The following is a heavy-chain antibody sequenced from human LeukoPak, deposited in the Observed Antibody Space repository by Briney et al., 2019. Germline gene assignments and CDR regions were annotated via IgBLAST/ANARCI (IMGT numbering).Heavy chain of an antibody. J-gene: IGHJ3*02. D-gene: IGHD1-20*01. CDR1: GGSISSYY. Sequence: PSETLSLTCSVSGGSISSYYGSWVRQPPGKGLEWIGYIYYSGSTNYNPSLKTRVTISVDTSKNQFSLKLSSVTAADTAVYYCARGITGRGFGAFDIWGQGTMVTVSS. CDR2: IYYSGST. CDR3: ARGITGRGFGAFDI. V-gene: IGHV4-59*01.